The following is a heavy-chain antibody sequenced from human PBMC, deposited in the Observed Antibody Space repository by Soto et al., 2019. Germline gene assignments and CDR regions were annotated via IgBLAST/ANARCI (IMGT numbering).Heavy chain of an antibody. CDR3: ARGIGDGSSINCFSSRRLRFDS. J-gene: IGHJ4*02. D-gene: IGHD2-2*01. V-gene: IGHV4-34*01. Sequence: QVQLQQWGAGLLKPSETLSRTCAVYGGSFSGYYWTWIRQYPEKGWEWIGECNHSGTTYYNPSLKTRVTISVHTPKNQVFLKMSSVTAAETAVYYCARGIGDGSSINCFSSRRLRFDSGGQGILVTVSS. CDR2: CNHSGTT. CDR1: GGSFSGYY.